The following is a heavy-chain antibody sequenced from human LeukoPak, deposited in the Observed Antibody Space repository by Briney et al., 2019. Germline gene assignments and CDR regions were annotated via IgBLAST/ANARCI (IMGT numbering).Heavy chain of an antibody. Sequence: GGSLRLSCAASGFTFDGYGMSWVRHAPGKGLEWVSTINWDGDSTDYADSVKGRFTISRDNAKNSLYLHLSSLTVEDTAFYYCAKLDIAAAGEWGQGTLVTVSS. CDR2: INWDGDST. CDR1: GFTFDGYG. D-gene: IGHD6-13*01. V-gene: IGHV3-20*04. CDR3: AKLDIAAAGE. J-gene: IGHJ4*02.